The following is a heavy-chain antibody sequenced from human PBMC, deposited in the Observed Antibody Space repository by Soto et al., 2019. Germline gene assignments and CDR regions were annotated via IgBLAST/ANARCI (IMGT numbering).Heavy chain of an antibody. D-gene: IGHD4-4*01. CDR1: GFTVSSNY. J-gene: IGHJ6*03. Sequence: PGGSLRLSCAASGFTVSSNYMSWVHQAPGKGLEWVSVIYSGGSTYYADSVKGRFTISRDNSKNTLYLQMNSLRAEDTAVYYCAGYYSNSPLRYYYYMDVWGKGTTVTVSS. CDR2: IYSGGST. CDR3: AGYYSNSPLRYYYYMDV. V-gene: IGHV3-66*01.